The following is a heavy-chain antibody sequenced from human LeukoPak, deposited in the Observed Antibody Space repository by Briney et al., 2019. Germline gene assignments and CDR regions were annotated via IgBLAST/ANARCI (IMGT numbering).Heavy chain of an antibody. CDR3: ARGRSLTYCSGGSCPHYYFDY. CDR2: INHSGST. D-gene: IGHD2-15*01. CDR1: GGSFSGYY. Sequence: SETLSLTCAVYGGSFSGYYWSWIHQPPGKGLEWIGEINHSGSTNYNPSLKSRVTISVDTSKNQFSLKLSSVTAADTAVYYCARGRSLTYCSGGSCPHYYFDYWGQGTLVTVSS. J-gene: IGHJ4*02. V-gene: IGHV4-34*01.